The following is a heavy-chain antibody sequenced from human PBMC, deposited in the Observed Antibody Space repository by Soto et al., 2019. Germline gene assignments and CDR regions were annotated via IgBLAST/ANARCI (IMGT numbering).Heavy chain of an antibody. J-gene: IGHJ4*02. CDR3: AKKFGYSSSRGYCPGAFDY. CDR2: IGGDGNT. CDR1: GFIFGTNA. D-gene: IGHD3-22*01. V-gene: IGHV3-23*01. Sequence: EVQLLESGGDLVQPGGSLRLSCAASGFIFGTNAMAWVRQAPGKGLEWVSAIGGDGNTYYTDSVKGRFTISRDNSKNILNLQMNSLRAEDTALYYCAKKFGYSSSRGYCPGAFDYWGQGTLVTVSS.